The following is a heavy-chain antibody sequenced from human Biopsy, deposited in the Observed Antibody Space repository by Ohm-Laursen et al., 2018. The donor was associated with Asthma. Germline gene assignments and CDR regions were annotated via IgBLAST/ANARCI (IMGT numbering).Heavy chain of an antibody. CDR3: ARAVDYSYYYGIDV. V-gene: IGHV1-18*01. J-gene: IGHJ6*02. CDR1: GYTFNSAG. CDR2: ISVYNGNT. Sequence: SVKVACKTSGYTFNSAGITWVRQAPGQGLEWMGWISVYNGNTKVAQKLQDRVTMITDTSTSTAYMELRSLRSDDTAVYFCARAVDYSYYYGIDVWGQGTTVTVS. D-gene: IGHD4-23*01.